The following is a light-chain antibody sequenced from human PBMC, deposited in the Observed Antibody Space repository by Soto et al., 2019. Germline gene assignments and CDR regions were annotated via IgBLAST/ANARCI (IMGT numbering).Light chain of an antibody. Sequence: DIPMAHSPSSLSASLSAMSTIXGQASQTISTYLNWYQQKPGKAPKLLIYGASSLQSGVPSRFSGSGSGTDFTLTISSLQPEDFGTYYCQQSFSTPRTFGQGTKVDIK. J-gene: IGKJ1*01. CDR1: QTISTY. CDR3: QQSFSTPRT. V-gene: IGKV1-39*01. CDR2: GAS.